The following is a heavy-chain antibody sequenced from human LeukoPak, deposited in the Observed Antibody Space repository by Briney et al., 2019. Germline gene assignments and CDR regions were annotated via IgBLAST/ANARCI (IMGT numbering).Heavy chain of an antibody. D-gene: IGHD4-23*01. Sequence: SETLSLTCSVSTDSTNTYYWSWIRQPAGKGLEWIGRIYTSGSTNYNPSLKSRVTMSVDTSKNQFSLKLSSVTAADTAVYYCARDRGDYGGPDYWGQGTLVTVSS. CDR3: ARDRGDYGGPDY. CDR1: TDSTNTYY. CDR2: IYTSGST. J-gene: IGHJ4*02. V-gene: IGHV4-4*07.